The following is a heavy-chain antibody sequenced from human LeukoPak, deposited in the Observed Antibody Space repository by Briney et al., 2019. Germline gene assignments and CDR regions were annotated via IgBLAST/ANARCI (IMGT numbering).Heavy chain of an antibody. CDR1: GFTFSGFS. D-gene: IGHD1-26*01. V-gene: IGHV3-7*01. CDR3: ARKDRIVGATRE. CDR2: IKQDGSER. J-gene: IGHJ4*02. Sequence: GGSLRLSCAASGFTFSGFSMSWVRQSPTKGLEWVANIKQDGSERYYVDSVKGRFTISRDNAKNSLSLQMNNLRVEDTAVYYCARKDRIVGATREWGQGTLVTVSS.